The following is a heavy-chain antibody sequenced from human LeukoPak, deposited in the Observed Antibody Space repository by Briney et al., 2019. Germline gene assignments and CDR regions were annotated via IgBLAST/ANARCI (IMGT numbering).Heavy chain of an antibody. CDR1: GYSFTSYW. CDR3: ARLSTPGGYSYAYDWFDP. D-gene: IGHD5-18*01. J-gene: IGHJ5*02. CDR2: IYPGDSDT. V-gene: IGHV5-51*01. Sequence: GESLQISCKGSGYSFTSYWIGWVRQMPGKGLEWMGIIYPGDSDTRYSPSFQGQVTISADKSISTAYLQWSSLKASDTAMYYCARLSTPGGYSYAYDWFDPWGQGTLVTVSS.